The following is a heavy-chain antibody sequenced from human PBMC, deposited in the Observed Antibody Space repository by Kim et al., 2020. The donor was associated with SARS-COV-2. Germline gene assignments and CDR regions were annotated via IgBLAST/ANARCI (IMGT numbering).Heavy chain of an antibody. D-gene: IGHD3-10*01. CDR1: GGSISSYY. CDR2: IYYTGNI. V-gene: IGHV4-59*08. Sequence: SETLSLTCTVSGGSISSYYWCWIRQPPGQGLEWIGFIYYTGNINYNPSLKSRVTISVDTSKNQFSLKLNSVTAADTAVYYCARCLTGRGLSGAFDIWGQGTVVTVSS. J-gene: IGHJ3*02. CDR3: ARCLTGRGLSGAFDI.